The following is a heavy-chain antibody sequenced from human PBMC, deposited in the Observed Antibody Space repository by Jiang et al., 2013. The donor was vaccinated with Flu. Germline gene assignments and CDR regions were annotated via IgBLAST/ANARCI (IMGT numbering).Heavy chain of an antibody. Sequence: LLKPSETLSLTCAVYGGSFSGYYWSWIRQPPGKGLEWIGEINHSGSTNYNPSLKSRVTISVDTSKNQFSLKLSSVTAADTAVYYCARDQGGYYYHYFDYWGQGTLVTVSS. J-gene: IGHJ4*02. D-gene: IGHD3-22*01. CDR3: ARDQGGYYYHYFDY. CDR2: INHSGST. CDR1: GGSFSGYY. V-gene: IGHV4-34*01.